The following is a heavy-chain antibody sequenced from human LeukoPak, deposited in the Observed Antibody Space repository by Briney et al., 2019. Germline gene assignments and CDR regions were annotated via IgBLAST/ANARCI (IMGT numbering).Heavy chain of an antibody. D-gene: IGHD6-19*01. Sequence: SETLSLTCAVSGGSISSSNWWSWVRQPPGKGLEWIGEIYHSGSTNYNPSLKSRVTISVDKSKNQFSLKLSSVTAADTAVYYCARGIAVAGTPDYYGMDVWGQGTTVTVSS. CDR2: IYHSGST. CDR1: GGSISSSNW. J-gene: IGHJ6*02. V-gene: IGHV4-4*02. CDR3: ARGIAVAGTPDYYGMDV.